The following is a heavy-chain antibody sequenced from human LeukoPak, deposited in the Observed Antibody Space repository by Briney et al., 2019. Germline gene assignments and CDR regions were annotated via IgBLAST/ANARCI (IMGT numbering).Heavy chain of an antibody. D-gene: IGHD3-10*01. Sequence: GGSLRLSCAASGFTFDDYGMSWVRQAPGKGLEWVSGINWNGGSTGYADSVKGRFTISRDNAKNSLYLQMNSLRAEDTALYYCARWGVLSGHYGSGSYGPKYYFDYWGQGTLVTVSS. CDR2: INWNGGST. J-gene: IGHJ4*02. CDR3: ARWGVLSGHYGSGSYGPKYYFDY. CDR1: GFTFDDYG. V-gene: IGHV3-20*04.